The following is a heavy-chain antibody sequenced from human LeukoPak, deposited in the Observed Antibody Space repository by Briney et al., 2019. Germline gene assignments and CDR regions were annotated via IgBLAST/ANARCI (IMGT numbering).Heavy chain of an antibody. CDR2: ISGGSGYT. Sequence: GGSLRLSCAASGFTFTDYYMSWIRQAPGEGLEWVSYISGGSGYTNYADSVTGRFTISRDNARNSLYLQMNSLRAEDTAVYYCARARAITGTTSFDYWGQGTLVTVSS. CDR3: ARARAITGTTSFDY. CDR1: GFTFTDYY. J-gene: IGHJ4*02. D-gene: IGHD1-7*01. V-gene: IGHV3-11*06.